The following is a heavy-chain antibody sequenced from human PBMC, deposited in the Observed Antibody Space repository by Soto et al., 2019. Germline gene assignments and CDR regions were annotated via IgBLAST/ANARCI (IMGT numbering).Heavy chain of an antibody. Sequence: VASVKVSCKASGYTFSGYYIHWLRQAPGQGLEWMGWINPNSGGTNYAQKFQGRVTVTRDTPTSTAYMELSRLTSDDTAVYYCARYLTEGYCRITGCYTIPLYGMDVWGQGTTVTVSS. D-gene: IGHD2-2*02. CDR3: ARYLTEGYCRITGCYTIPLYGMDV. J-gene: IGHJ6*02. V-gene: IGHV1-2*02. CDR1: GYTFSGYY. CDR2: INPNSGGT.